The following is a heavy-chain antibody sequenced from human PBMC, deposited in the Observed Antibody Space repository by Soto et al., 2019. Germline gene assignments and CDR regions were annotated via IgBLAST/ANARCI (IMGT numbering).Heavy chain of an antibody. V-gene: IGHV1-3*01. D-gene: IGHD4-17*01. CDR3: ARDKVTTFYYYYGMDV. CDR2: INAGNGNT. CDR1: GYTFTSYA. J-gene: IGHJ6*02. Sequence: GASVKVSCKASGYTFTSYAMHWVRQAPGQRLEWMGWINAGNGNTKYSQKFQGRVTITRDTSASTAYMELSSLRSEDTAVYYCARDKVTTFYYYYGMDVWGQGTTVTV.